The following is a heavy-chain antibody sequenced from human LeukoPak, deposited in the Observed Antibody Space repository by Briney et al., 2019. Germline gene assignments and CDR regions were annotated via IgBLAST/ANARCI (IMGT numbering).Heavy chain of an antibody. CDR3: VRSRYSSVYSADVFDT. Sequence: SETLSLTCTVSVGSTRVRSFYWGCIRQPPGKGLEWIGSISYSGSSYYNPSLKSRVTISVDTSKNQFSLKLSSVTAADTAVYYCVRSRYSSVYSADVFDTWGQGTLVTVS. CDR1: VGSTRVRSFY. CDR2: ISYSGSS. J-gene: IGHJ3*02. V-gene: IGHV4-39*01. D-gene: IGHD3-22*01.